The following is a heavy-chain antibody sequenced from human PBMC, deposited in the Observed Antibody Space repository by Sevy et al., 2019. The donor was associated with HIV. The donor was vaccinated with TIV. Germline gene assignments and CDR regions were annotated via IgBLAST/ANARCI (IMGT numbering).Heavy chain of an antibody. D-gene: IGHD6-19*01. CDR3: AKDHVAATGFRY. CDR1: GFTFSSYA. Sequence: GGSLRLSCAASGFTFSSYAMSWVRQAPGKGLEWVSAISGSGGSTYYADSVKGRFTIPRDNSKNTLYLQMNSLRAEDTAVYYCAKDHVAATGFRYWGQGTLVTVSS. V-gene: IGHV3-23*01. CDR2: ISGSGGST. J-gene: IGHJ4*02.